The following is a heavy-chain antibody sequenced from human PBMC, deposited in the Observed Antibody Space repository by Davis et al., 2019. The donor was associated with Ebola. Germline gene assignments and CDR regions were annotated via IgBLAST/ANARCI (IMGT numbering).Heavy chain of an antibody. CDR2: ISYDGSNK. V-gene: IGHV3-30*03. D-gene: IGHD5-12*01. J-gene: IGHJ4*02. CDR3: ASGGYSGYDHY. Sequence: GESLKISCAASGFTFSSYGMHWVRQAPGKGLEWVAVISYDGSNKYYADSVKGRFTISRDNSKNTLYLQMNSLRAEDTAVYYCASGGYSGYDHYWGQGTLVTVSS. CDR1: GFTFSSYG.